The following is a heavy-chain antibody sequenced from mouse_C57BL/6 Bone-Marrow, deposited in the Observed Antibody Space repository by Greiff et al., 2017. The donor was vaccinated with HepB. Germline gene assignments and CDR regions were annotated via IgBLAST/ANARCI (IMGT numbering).Heavy chain of an antibody. CDR1: GYTFTDYN. J-gene: IGHJ2*01. CDR2: INPNNGGT. CDR3: ARSRGTKRWYYFDY. Sequence: EVQLQESGPELVKPGASVKIPCKASGYTFTDYNMDWVKQSHGKSLEWIGDINPNNGGTIYNQKFKGKATLTVDKSSSTAYMELRSLTSEDTAVYYCARSRGTKRWYYFDYWGQGTTLTVSS. V-gene: IGHV1-18*01. D-gene: IGHD3-1*01.